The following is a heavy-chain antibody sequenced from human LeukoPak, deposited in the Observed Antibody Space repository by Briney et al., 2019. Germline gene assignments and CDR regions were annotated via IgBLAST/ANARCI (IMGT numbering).Heavy chain of an antibody. CDR2: IYYSGST. CDR1: GGSISSYY. CDR3: ARVTGYMIEDYFDY. V-gene: IGHV4-59*01. J-gene: IGHJ4*02. Sequence: PSETLSLTCTVSGGSISSYYWSWIRQPPGKGLEWIGYIYYSGSTNYNPSLKSRVTISVDTSKNQFSLKLRSVTAADTAVYYCARVTGYMIEDYFDYWGQGILVTVSS. D-gene: IGHD3-9*01.